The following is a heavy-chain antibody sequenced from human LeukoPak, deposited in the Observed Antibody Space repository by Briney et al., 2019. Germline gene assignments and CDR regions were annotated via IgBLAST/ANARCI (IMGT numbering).Heavy chain of an antibody. D-gene: IGHD6-13*01. CDR1: GGSISSSSYY. Sequence: SETLSLTCTVSGGSISSSSYYWGWIRQPPGKGLEWIGSIYYSGSTYYNPSLKSRVTISVDTSKNQFSLKLSSVTAADTAVYYCASRGGGIAAAGTDYWGQGTLVTVSS. J-gene: IGHJ4*02. CDR2: IYYSGST. CDR3: ASRGGGIAAAGTDY. V-gene: IGHV4-39*01.